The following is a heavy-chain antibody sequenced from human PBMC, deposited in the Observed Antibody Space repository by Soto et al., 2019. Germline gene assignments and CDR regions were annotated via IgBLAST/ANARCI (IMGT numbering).Heavy chain of an antibody. CDR1: GGSISSYY. Sequence: SETLSLTCTVSGGSISSYYWSWIRQPPGKGLEWIGYIYYSGSTNYNPSLKSRVTISVDTSKNQFSLKLSSVTAADTAVYYCVRHGTRYYYYYMDVWGKGTTVTVSS. D-gene: IGHD1-26*01. V-gene: IGHV4-59*08. CDR3: VRHGTRYYYYYMDV. J-gene: IGHJ6*03. CDR2: IYYSGST.